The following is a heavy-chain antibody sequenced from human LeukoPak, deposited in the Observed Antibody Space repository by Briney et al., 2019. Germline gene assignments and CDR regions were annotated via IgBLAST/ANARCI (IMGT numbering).Heavy chain of an antibody. V-gene: IGHV3-30*04. CDR3: ARDRVQGYSYGSIFDY. CDR2: ISYVGSNK. J-gene: IGHJ4*02. D-gene: IGHD5-18*01. CDR1: GLRFRSYA. Sequence: GGSLRLSCVASGLRFRSYAMSWVRQAPGKGLEWVAVISYVGSNKYYADSVKGRFTISRDNSKNTLYLQMNSLRAEDTAVYYCARDRVQGYSYGSIFDYWGQGTLVTVSS.